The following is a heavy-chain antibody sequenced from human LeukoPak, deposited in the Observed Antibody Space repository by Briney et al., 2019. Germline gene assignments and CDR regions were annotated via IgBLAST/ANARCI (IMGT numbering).Heavy chain of an antibody. CDR3: ARRGVPAAMSTYYFDY. J-gene: IGHJ4*02. CDR1: GFTFSSYW. Sequence: GGSLRLSCAASGFTFSSYWMSWVRQAPGKGLEWVANIEQDGSEKYYVDSVKGRFTISRDNAKNSLYLQMNSLRAEDTAVYYCARRGVPAAMSTYYFDYWGQGTLVTVSS. D-gene: IGHD2-2*01. V-gene: IGHV3-7*01. CDR2: IEQDGSEK.